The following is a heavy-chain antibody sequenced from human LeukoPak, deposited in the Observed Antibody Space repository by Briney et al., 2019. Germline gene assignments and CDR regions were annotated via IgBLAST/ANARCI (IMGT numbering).Heavy chain of an antibody. CDR1: GYRFTSYW. CDR3: ARRNYDILTDYLYNWFDP. D-gene: IGHD3-9*01. CDR2: IYPGDSDT. Sequence: GESLKISCKGSGYRFTSYWIGWVRQMPGKGLEWMGIIYPGDSDTRYSPSFQGQVTISADKSISTAYLQWSSLKASDTAMYYCARRNYDILTDYLYNWFDPWGQGTLVTVSS. J-gene: IGHJ5*02. V-gene: IGHV5-51*01.